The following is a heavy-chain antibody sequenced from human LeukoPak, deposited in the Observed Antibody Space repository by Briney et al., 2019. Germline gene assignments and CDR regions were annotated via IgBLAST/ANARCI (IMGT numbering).Heavy chain of an antibody. D-gene: IGHD3-10*01. CDR3: ARQPRGWFGECNWFDP. V-gene: IGHV4-59*01. Sequence: SETLSLTCTVSGGSISSYYWSWIRQPPGKGLEWIGYIYYSGSTNYNPSLKSRVTISVDTSKNQFSLKLSSVTAADPAVYYCARQPRGWFGECNWFDPWGQGTLVTVSS. CDR1: GGSISSYY. CDR2: IYYSGST. J-gene: IGHJ5*02.